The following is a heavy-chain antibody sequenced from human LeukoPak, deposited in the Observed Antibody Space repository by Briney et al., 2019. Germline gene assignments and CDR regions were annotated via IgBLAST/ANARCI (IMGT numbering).Heavy chain of an antibody. CDR1: GGSISSYY. V-gene: IGHV4-59*01. CDR2: IYYSGST. Sequence: PSETLSLSCTVSGGSISSYYWSWIRQPAGKGLEWIGYIYYSGSTNYNPSLKSRVTISVDTSKNQFSLKLSSVTAADTAVYYCARGNMITFGGVIVMDWFDPWGQGTLVTVSS. CDR3: ARGNMITFGGVIVMDWFDP. J-gene: IGHJ5*02. D-gene: IGHD3-16*02.